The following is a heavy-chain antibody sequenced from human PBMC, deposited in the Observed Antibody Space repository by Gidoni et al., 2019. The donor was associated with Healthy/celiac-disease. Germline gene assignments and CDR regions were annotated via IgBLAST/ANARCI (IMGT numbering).Heavy chain of an antibody. D-gene: IGHD4-17*01. V-gene: IGHV3-30*18. CDR2: ISDDGSNK. CDR1: GFTFSSYG. J-gene: IGHJ4*02. CDR3: AKDLGDYGDYGTDY. Sequence: QVQLVESGGGVVQPGRSLRLSCSASGFTFSSYGMHWVRQAPGKGLECVAVISDDGSNKYYADSVKGRLTISRDKSKNTLDLQMNSLRAEDTAVYYCAKDLGDYGDYGTDYWGQGTLVTVSS.